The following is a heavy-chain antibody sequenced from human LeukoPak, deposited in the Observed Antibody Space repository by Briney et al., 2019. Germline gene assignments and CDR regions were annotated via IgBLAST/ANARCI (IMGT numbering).Heavy chain of an antibody. V-gene: IGHV4-4*02. CDR1: GGSISSSNW. Sequence: PSGSLCLTCAVSGGSISSSNWCRCVRQPPGKGLEWIGEIYHSGSTNYNPSLKSRVTISVDKSKNQFSLKLSSVTAADTAVYYCARDCDTSSSSWYRYYFDYWRQGTLVSVSS. CDR2: IYHSGST. J-gene: IGHJ4*02. CDR3: ARDCDTSSSSWYRYYFDY. D-gene: IGHD6-13*01.